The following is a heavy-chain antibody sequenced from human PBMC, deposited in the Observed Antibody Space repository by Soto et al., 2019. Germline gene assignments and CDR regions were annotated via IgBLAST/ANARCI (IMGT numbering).Heavy chain of an antibody. CDR2: ISAYNGNT. Sequence: QVQLVQSGAEVKKPGASVKVSCKASGYTFTTYGISWVRQAPGQGLEWMGWISAYNGNTNYAQKLQGRVTMTTDTSTSTAYMELRSLRSDDTAVYCCTREFSGYDSGYNWFDPWGQGTLVTVSS. CDR3: TREFSGYDSGYNWFDP. V-gene: IGHV1-18*01. D-gene: IGHD5-12*01. CDR1: GYTFTTYG. J-gene: IGHJ5*02.